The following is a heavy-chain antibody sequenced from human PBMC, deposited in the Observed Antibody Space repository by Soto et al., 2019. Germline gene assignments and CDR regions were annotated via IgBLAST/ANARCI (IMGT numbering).Heavy chain of an antibody. CDR2: IYYSGST. CDR3: ARERPDGCRLDP. CDR1: GGSISNYY. Sequence: PSETLSLTCTVSGGSISNYYWSWIRQPPGKGLEWIGYIYYSGSTNYNPSLKSRVTLSVDTSKNQFSLKLSSVTAADTAVYYCARERPDGCRLDPWGQGALVTVSS. V-gene: IGHV4-59*01. J-gene: IGHJ5*02. D-gene: IGHD6-19*01.